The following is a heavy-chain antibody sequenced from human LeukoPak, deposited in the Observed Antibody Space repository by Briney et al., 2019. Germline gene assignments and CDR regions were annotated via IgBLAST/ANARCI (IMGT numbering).Heavy chain of an antibody. CDR1: GGSISSYY. Sequence: SETLSLTCTISGGSISSYYWSWIRQPPGKGLEWIGYIYYSGSTNYNPPLKSRVTISADTSKNQFSLKLSSVTAADTAVYYCARGLDWFDPWGQGTLVTVSS. CDR3: ARGLDWFDP. V-gene: IGHV4-59*01. D-gene: IGHD3-9*01. CDR2: IYYSGST. J-gene: IGHJ5*02.